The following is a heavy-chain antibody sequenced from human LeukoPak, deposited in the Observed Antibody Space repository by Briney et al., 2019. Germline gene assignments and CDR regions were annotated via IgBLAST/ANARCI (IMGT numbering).Heavy chain of an antibody. CDR3: ARIIVVTSTDYFDS. V-gene: IGHV4-59*08. Sequence: SETLSLTCTVSGGSISSYYWSWIRQPPGKGLEWIGYIYYSGITYYNPSLQSRVTISVDASKSQFSLHLSSVTAADTALYYCARIIVVTSTDYFDSWSQGTLVTVSS. J-gene: IGHJ4*02. D-gene: IGHD2/OR15-2a*01. CDR2: IYYSGIT. CDR1: GGSISSYY.